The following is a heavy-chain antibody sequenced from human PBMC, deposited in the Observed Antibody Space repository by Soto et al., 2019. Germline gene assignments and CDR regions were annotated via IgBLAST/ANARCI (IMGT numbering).Heavy chain of an antibody. CDR2: ISAYNGNT. CDR3: ARRISVVAYYYYMDV. CDR1: GYTFTSYG. D-gene: IGHD2-15*01. Sequence: QVQLVQSGAEVKEPGASVKVSCKASGYTFTSYGISWVRQAPGQGPEWMGWISAYNGNTNYAQRLQGRVTMTTDTSTNTAYMERRSLTSDGTAVYYCARRISVVAYYYYMDVWGKGTTVTVSS. V-gene: IGHV1-18*04. J-gene: IGHJ6*03.